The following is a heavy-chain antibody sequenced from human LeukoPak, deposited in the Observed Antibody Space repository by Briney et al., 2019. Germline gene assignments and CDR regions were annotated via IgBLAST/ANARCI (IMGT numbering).Heavy chain of an antibody. CDR3: ARAPVGYCSGGTCKRYFDY. CDR1: GGSLSSGDYY. V-gene: IGHV4-30-4*01. Sequence: SETLSLTCTVSGGSLSSGDYYWSWIRQPPEKGLEYIGYIYYSGSTSYNPSLKSRVTISVDTSKNQFSLKLSSVTAADTAVYYCARAPVGYCSGGTCKRYFDYWGQGTLVTVSS. J-gene: IGHJ4*02. D-gene: IGHD2-15*01. CDR2: IYYSGST.